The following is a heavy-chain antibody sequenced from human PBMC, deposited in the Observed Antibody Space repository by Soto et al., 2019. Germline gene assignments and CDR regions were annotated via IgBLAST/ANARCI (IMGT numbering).Heavy chain of an antibody. J-gene: IGHJ4*02. CDR2: VFHTGGT. Sequence: QVQLQESGPGLVKPSETLSLTCTVSSDSIAGENWWSWVRQPPGLGLEWLGEVFHTGGTNYNPSLKSRVTREVDKSKNQFSLKLISATAADTAVYYCARVFSAGSGWMYYFDFWGQGTLVSVSS. CDR3: ARVFSAGSGWMYYFDF. D-gene: IGHD6-19*01. CDR1: SDSIAGENW. V-gene: IGHV4-4*02.